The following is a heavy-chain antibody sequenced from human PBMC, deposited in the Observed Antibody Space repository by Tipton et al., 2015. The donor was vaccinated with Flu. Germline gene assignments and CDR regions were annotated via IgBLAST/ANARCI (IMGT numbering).Heavy chain of an antibody. CDR3: ARGNWNSNYDNWFDP. CDR2: IYNTGLT. D-gene: IGHD1-1*01. V-gene: IGHV4-39*07. CDR1: GASVNIENSY. Sequence: TLSPTCTVSGASVNIENSYWVWIRKSLGRGLEWIGTIYNTGLTNYNPSLKSRVTVSLDMSKNQFSLNVSLVTAADTATYFCARGNWNSNYDNWFDPWGQGTPVTVSS. J-gene: IGHJ5*02.